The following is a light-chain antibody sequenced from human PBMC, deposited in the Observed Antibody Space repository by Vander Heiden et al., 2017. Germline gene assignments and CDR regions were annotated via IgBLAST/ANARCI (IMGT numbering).Light chain of an antibody. CDR3: QSYDSSLSGSV. J-gene: IGLJ2*01. Sequence: SVLPHPPSVSGAPGQSATISCTGSSSNIGAGYDVHWYQQLPGTAPKLLIYGNSNRPSWVPYRFSGSKSGTSASLAITGLQAEDEADYYCQSYDSSLSGSVFGGGTKLTVL. CDR1: SSNIGAGYD. V-gene: IGLV1-40*01. CDR2: GNS.